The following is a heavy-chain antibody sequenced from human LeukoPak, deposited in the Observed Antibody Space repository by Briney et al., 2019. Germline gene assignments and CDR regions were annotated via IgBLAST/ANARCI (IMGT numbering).Heavy chain of an antibody. CDR3: ARGKRWLQSPFDY. Sequence: PSETLSLTCTVSVGAISSYYWSWIRQPPGKGLEWIGYIQYSGSSNYNSSLKSRVTISVDTSQSHFSLKVSSVTAADTAVYYCARGKRWLQSPFDYWGQGTLVTVSS. V-gene: IGHV4-59*01. J-gene: IGHJ4*02. CDR1: VGAISSYY. CDR2: IQYSGSS. D-gene: IGHD5-24*01.